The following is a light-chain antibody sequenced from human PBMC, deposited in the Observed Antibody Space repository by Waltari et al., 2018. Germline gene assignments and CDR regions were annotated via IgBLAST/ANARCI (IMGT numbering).Light chain of an antibody. CDR1: SGHTYNA. CDR3: QTWGAGIRV. J-gene: IGLJ3*02. CDR2: VNSDGSH. Sequence: QLVLTQSPSASASLGASVKLTCTLDSGHTYNATAWHKQQPEKGPRHLMKVNSDGSHSKGDGIPDRFSGSSSGAERYLTISSLQSEDEADYYCQTWGAGIRVFGGGTKLTVL. V-gene: IGLV4-69*01.